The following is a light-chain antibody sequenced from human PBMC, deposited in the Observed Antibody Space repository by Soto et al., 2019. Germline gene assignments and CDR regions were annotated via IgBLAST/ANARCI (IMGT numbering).Light chain of an antibody. CDR2: GAS. CDR3: QQIKSYPRVT. CDR1: QAISSH. J-gene: IGKJ1*01. Sequence: DIPLTQSTSLLSASVGDRVTITCRASQAISSHLAWYQQKPGTGPKLLIHGASVLQTGVPSRFSGSGNGPGTDFTLTISSLQPEDFATYFCQQIKSYPRVTFGQGTKVDIK. V-gene: IGKV1-9*01.